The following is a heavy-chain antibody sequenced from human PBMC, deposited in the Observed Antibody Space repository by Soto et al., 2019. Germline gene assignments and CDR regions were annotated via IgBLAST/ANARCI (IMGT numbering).Heavy chain of an antibody. D-gene: IGHD3-22*01. Sequence: EVQLLESGGGLVQPGGSLRLSCAASGFTFSSYAMSWVRQAPGKGLEWVSGISGSGGSTYYADSVRGRFTISRDNSKNTLYLQMNSLRAEDTAVYYCAKDFSRLMIVVAADAFELWGQGTLVTVSS. CDR3: AKDFSRLMIVVAADAFEL. J-gene: IGHJ3*01. CDR1: GFTFSSYA. CDR2: ISGSGGST. V-gene: IGHV3-23*01.